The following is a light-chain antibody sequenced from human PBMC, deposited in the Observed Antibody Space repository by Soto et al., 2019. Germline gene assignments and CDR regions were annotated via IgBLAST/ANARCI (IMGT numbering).Light chain of an antibody. V-gene: IGLV2-14*01. CDR1: SSDFGGYKY. CDR3: ASYTSSSSSVI. Sequence: SVLTQPASVSGSPGQSITISFTGASSDFGGYKYVSWYQQHPDKAPKLIIFEVSNRPSGISSRFSGSKSGNTASLTISGLQAEEEADYYCASYTSSSSSVIFGRGT. CDR2: EVS. J-gene: IGLJ2*01.